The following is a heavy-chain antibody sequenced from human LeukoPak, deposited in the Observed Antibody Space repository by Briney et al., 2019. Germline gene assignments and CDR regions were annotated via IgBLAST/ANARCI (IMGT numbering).Heavy chain of an antibody. CDR2: ISYDGSNK. V-gene: IGHV3-30*14. J-gene: IGHJ4*02. D-gene: IGHD4-17*01. Sequence: GGSLRLSCAASGFTFSSYAMHWVRQAPGKGLEWVAVISYDGSNKYYADSVKGRFTISRDNSKNTLYLQMNSLRAEDTAVYYCARGSMTTVTFFDYWGQGTLVTVSS. CDR1: GFTFSSYA. CDR3: ARGSMTTVTFFDY.